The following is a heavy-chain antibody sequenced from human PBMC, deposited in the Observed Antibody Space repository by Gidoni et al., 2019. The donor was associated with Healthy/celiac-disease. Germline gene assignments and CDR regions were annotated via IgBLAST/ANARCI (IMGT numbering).Heavy chain of an antibody. V-gene: IGHV1-8*02. J-gene: IGHJ5*02. CDR1: GYTFTSYE. CDR2: MNPNSGNT. CDR3: ARGKKYHSWFDP. Sequence: QVQLVQSGAEVKKPGASVKVSCKASGYTFTSYEINWLRQATGHGLEWMGWMNPNSGNTGYAEKFQGRVTMTRNTSISTAYMELSSLRSEDTAVYYCARGKKYHSWFDPWGQGTLVTVSS.